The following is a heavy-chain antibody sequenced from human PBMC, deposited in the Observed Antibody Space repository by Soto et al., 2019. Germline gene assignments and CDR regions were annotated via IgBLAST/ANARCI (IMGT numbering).Heavy chain of an antibody. Sequence: PGGALRLSCEASVFTLSTYSMNSVRQAPGNVLERVSSISSSSSHIYYADSVKVRFTISRDNAKNSLSLQMNSLRAEDTAVYYCAKDDAMLYYDILTGYHYFDYWGQGTLVTVSS. D-gene: IGHD3-9*01. CDR3: AKDDAMLYYDILTGYHYFDY. CDR2: ISSSSSHI. V-gene: IGHV3-21*01. CDR1: VFTLSTYS. J-gene: IGHJ4*02.